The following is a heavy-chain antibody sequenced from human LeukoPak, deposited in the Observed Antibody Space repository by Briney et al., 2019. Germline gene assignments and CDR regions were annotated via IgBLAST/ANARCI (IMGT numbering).Heavy chain of an antibody. CDR1: GGTFSSYA. D-gene: IGHD5-24*01. J-gene: IGHJ4*02. CDR3: ARDSGTIKVKGYFDY. Sequence: SVKVSCKASGGTFSSYAISWVRQARGQGLEWMGRIIPIFGTANYAQKFQGRVTITTDESTSTAYMELSSLRSEDTAVYYCARDSGTIKVKGYFDYWGQGTLVTVSS. V-gene: IGHV1-69*05. CDR2: IIPIFGTA.